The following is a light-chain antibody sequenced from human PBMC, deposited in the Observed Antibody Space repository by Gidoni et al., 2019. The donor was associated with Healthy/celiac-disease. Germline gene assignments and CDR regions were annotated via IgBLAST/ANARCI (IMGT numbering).Light chain of an antibody. Sequence: QSALTQPSSVSGSPEQSITIPCTGTSSDVGAYNFVSWYQQYPGKAPKLMIYDVSNRPSGVSNRFSGSKSGNTASLTISGLQADDEADYYCSSYTSSSTYVFGTGTKVTVL. CDR1: SSDVGAYNF. CDR2: DVS. V-gene: IGLV2-14*01. CDR3: SSYTSSSTYV. J-gene: IGLJ1*01.